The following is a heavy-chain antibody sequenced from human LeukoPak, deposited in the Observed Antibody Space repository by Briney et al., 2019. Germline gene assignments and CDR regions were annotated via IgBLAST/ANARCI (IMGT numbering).Heavy chain of an antibody. CDR2: IYYSGST. CDR1: GGSISSYY. Sequence: SETLSLTCTVSGGSISSYYWSWIRQPPGKGLEWIGYIYYSGSTNYNPSLKSRVTISVDTSKNQFSLKLSSVTAADTAVYYCARVLPRRYWFDPWGQGTLVTVSS. J-gene: IGHJ5*02. V-gene: IGHV4-59*01. CDR3: ARVLPRRYWFDP.